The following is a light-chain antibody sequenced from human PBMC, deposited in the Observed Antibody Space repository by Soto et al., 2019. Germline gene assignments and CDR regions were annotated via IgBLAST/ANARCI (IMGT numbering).Light chain of an antibody. J-gene: IGLJ2*01. CDR3: LLSFGGPRGPRVV. Sequence: QAVVTQEPSLTVSPGGTVTLTCGSSTGAVTSGHYPYWFQQKPGQAPRTLIYDTNNKHSWTPARFAGSLLGGKGDLTLSGAQPEDEAEYYFLLSFGGPRGPRVVFGGGTKLTVL. CDR1: TGAVTSGHY. CDR2: DTN. V-gene: IGLV7-46*01.